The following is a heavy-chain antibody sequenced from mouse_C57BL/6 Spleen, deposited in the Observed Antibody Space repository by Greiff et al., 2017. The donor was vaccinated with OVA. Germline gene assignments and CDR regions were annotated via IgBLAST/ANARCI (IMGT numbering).Heavy chain of an antibody. D-gene: IGHD1-1*01. Sequence: VQLKQSGPELVKPGASVKIPCKASGYTFTDYNMDWVKQSHGKSLEWIGDINPNNGGTIYNQKFKGKATLTVDKSSSTAYMELRSLTSEDTAVYYCARGGLDYYGSSYDFDYWGQGTTLTVSS. J-gene: IGHJ2*01. CDR2: INPNNGGT. CDR1: GYTFTDYN. V-gene: IGHV1-18*01. CDR3: ARGGLDYYGSSYDFDY.